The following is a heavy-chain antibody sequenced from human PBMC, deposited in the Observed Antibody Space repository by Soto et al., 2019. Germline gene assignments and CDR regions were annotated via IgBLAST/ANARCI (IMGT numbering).Heavy chain of an antibody. V-gene: IGHV5-51*01. CDR1: GYSFTSYW. CDR3: ARHLVPAAINYYYYGMDV. Sequence: HGESLKISCKGSGYSFTSYWIDWVRQMPGKGLEWMGIIYPGDSDTRYSPSFQGQVTISADKSISTAYLQWSSLKASDTAMYYCARHLVPAAINYYYYGMDVWGQGTTVTVSS. J-gene: IGHJ6*02. D-gene: IGHD2-2*01. CDR2: IYPGDSDT.